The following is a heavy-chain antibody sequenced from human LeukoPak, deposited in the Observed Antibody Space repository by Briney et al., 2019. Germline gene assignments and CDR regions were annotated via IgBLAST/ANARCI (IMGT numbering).Heavy chain of an antibody. CDR3: AKEVAVEYYFDY. Sequence: GGSLRLSCAASGFTFSSYGMHWVRQAPGKGLEWVAVISYDGSNKYYADSVKGRFTISRDTSKNTPYLQMNSLRAEDTGVYYCAKEVAVEYYFDYWGQGTLVTVSS. J-gene: IGHJ4*02. CDR1: GFTFSSYG. V-gene: IGHV3-30*18. D-gene: IGHD2-15*01. CDR2: ISYDGSNK.